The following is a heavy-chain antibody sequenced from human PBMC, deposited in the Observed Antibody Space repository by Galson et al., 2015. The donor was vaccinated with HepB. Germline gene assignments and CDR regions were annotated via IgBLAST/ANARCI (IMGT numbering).Heavy chain of an antibody. CDR2: ISSSSSYI. CDR1: GFTFSSYS. Sequence: SLRLSCAASGFTFSSYSMNWVRQAPGKGLEWVSSISSSSSYIYYADSVKGRFTISRDNAKNSLYLQMNSLRAEDTAVYYCARDVHLSTYYDLWSGYYLNWFDPWGQGTLVPVSS. CDR3: ARDVHLSTYYDLWSGYYLNWFDP. V-gene: IGHV3-21*01. D-gene: IGHD3-3*01. J-gene: IGHJ5*02.